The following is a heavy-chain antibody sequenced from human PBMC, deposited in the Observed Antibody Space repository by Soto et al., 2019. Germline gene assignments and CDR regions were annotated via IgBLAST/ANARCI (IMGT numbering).Heavy chain of an antibody. J-gene: IGHJ5*02. CDR2: IDWDDDK. D-gene: IGHD5-12*01. CDR3: AHLQGKRGYDWRYDP. V-gene: IGHV2-5*02. Sequence: SGPTLVNPTHTLTLTCNFCGFSLTNKGVGVGWIRQPPRKALDWLGIIDWDDDKRARPSLNNRLTITKDTSKNQVVLTMTNVDALNNDTYYCAHLQGKRGYDWRYDPWGQGTLVTVSS. CDR1: GFSLTNKGVG.